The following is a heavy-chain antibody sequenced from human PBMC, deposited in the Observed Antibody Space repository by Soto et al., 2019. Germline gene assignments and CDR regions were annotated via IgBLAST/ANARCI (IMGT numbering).Heavy chain of an antibody. CDR3: AKKVPGSNPLDS. CDR2: ISGSGGST. J-gene: IGHJ4*02. Sequence: PGGSLRLSCAASGFTFSSYGMSWVRQAPGKGLEWVSGISGSGGSTYYADSVKGRFTISRDNSKNTIYLQANSLRAEDTAVYYCAKKVPGSNPLDSWGQGALVTSPQ. V-gene: IGHV3-23*01. D-gene: IGHD1-1*01. CDR1: GFTFSSYG.